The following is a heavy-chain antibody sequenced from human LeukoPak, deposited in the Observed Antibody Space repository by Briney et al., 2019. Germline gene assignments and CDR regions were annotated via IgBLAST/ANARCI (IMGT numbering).Heavy chain of an antibody. Sequence: PGRSLRLSCAASGFAVSSNYMSWVREAPGKGLEWVSIIYSGGSTYYSDSVKGRFTISRDNSKNTLSLQLNSLRAEDTAVYYCARVLGSVLDYWGQGTLVTVSS. CDR3: ARVLGSVLDY. D-gene: IGHD3-10*01. J-gene: IGHJ4*02. V-gene: IGHV3-53*01. CDR2: IYSGGST. CDR1: GFAVSSNY.